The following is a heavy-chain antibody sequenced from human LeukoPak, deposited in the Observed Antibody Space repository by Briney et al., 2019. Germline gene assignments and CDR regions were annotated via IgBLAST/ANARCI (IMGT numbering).Heavy chain of an antibody. Sequence: GASVKVSCKASGYTFTGYYMHWVRQAPGQGLEWMGWINPNSGGTNYAQKFQGRVTMARDTSISTAYMELSRLRSDDTAVYYCARDVGVVGATPRAFDIWGQGTMVTVSS. D-gene: IGHD1-26*01. CDR3: ARDVGVVGATPRAFDI. CDR1: GYTFTGYY. V-gene: IGHV1-2*02. CDR2: INPNSGGT. J-gene: IGHJ3*02.